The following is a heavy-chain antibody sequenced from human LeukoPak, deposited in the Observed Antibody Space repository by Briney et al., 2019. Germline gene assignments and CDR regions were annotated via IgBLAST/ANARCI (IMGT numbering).Heavy chain of an antibody. D-gene: IGHD4-17*01. CDR2: INPKRGVT. CDR1: GYTFTDYY. V-gene: IGHV1-2*02. CDR3: ARERNYGDYGNAFDV. J-gene: IGHJ3*01. Sequence: ASVKVSCKASGYTFTDYYIHWMRQAPGQGLEWMGWINPKRGVTTYAQKFQGRVTMARDTSITTAYMELTRLRSDDTTIYYCARERNYGDYGNAFDVWGQRTKVTVPS.